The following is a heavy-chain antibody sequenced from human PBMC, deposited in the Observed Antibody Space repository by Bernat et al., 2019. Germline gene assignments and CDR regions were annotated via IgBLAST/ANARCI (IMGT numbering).Heavy chain of an antibody. CDR1: GGSISSSSYY. CDR2: IYYSGST. J-gene: IGHJ4*02. Sequence: QLQLQESGPGLVKPSETLSLTCTVSGGSISSSSYYWGWIRQPPGKGLEWIGSIYYSGSTYYNPSLKSRVTISVDTSKNQYSLKLSSGTAADTAVYYCARLEYYDFWSGPGYFDYWGQGTLVTVSS. D-gene: IGHD3-3*01. CDR3: ARLEYYDFWSGPGYFDY. V-gene: IGHV4-39*01.